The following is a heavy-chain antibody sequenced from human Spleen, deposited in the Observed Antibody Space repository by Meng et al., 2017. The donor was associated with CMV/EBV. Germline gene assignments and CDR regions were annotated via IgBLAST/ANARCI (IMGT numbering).Heavy chain of an antibody. V-gene: IGHV4-39*01. CDR3: ARTSTNADNYDLGYYYYGMDV. CDR1: GGSISSRSYY. Sequence: SETLSLTCTVSGGSISSRSYYWGWIRQPPGKGLEWIGIIYHIGNTKFNPSLRSRVTMSVDTSKNRFSLKLSSLSAADTAVYYCARTSTNADNYDLGYYYYGMDVWGQGTTVTVSS. D-gene: IGHD3-22*01. CDR2: IYHIGNT. J-gene: IGHJ6*02.